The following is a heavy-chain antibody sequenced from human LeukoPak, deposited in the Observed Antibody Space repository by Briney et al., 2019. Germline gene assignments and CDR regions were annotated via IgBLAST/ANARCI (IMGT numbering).Heavy chain of an antibody. CDR2: ISAYNGNT. CDR3: ASLFAPAAPGYYYMDV. V-gene: IGHV1-18*01. J-gene: IGHJ6*03. CDR1: GGTFSSYA. Sequence: ASVKVSCKASGGTFSSYAISWVRQAPGQGLEWMGWISAYNGNTNYAQKLQGRVTMTTDTSTSTAYMELRSLRSDDTAVYYCASLFAPAAPGYYYMDVWGKGTTVTVSS. D-gene: IGHD2-2*01.